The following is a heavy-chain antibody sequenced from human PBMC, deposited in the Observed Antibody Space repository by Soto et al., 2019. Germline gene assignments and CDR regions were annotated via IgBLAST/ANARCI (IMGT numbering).Heavy chain of an antibody. D-gene: IGHD1-26*01. J-gene: IGHJ4*02. CDR3: ARGRFLGANGGPFDY. Sequence: QVQLQQWGAGLLKPSETLSLTCAVYGGSFSGYYWSWIRQPPGKGLEWIGEINHSGSTNYNPTLKSRVTISVDTSKDQFALKVSSVTAADTAVYYCARGRFLGANGGPFDYWGQGTLVTVSS. CDR1: GGSFSGYY. V-gene: IGHV4-34*01. CDR2: INHSGST.